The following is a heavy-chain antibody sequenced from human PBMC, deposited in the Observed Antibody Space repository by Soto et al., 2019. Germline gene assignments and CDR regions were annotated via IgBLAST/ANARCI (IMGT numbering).Heavy chain of an antibody. D-gene: IGHD1-7*01. V-gene: IGHV3-23*01. CDR3: AKDRRDWDLSYFQH. Sequence: LRLSCAASGFTFISYAMSWVRQAPGKGLEWVSAISGSGGSTYYADSVKGRFTISRDNSKNTLYLQMNSLRAEDTAVYYCAKDRRDWDLSYFQHWGQGTLVTVSS. J-gene: IGHJ1*01. CDR2: ISGSGGST. CDR1: GFTFISYA.